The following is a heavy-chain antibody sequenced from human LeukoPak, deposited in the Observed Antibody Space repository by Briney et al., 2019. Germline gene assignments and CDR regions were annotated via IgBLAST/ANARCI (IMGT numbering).Heavy chain of an antibody. Sequence: GGSLRLSCAASGFTFSDYAMSWVRQAPGKGLEWVSSISASGSSTYYADSVKGRFTISRDNAKNSLYLQMNSLRAEDTAVYYCARGGPAGGYSYGYLDYWGQGTLVTVSS. CDR3: ARGGPAGGYSYGYLDY. D-gene: IGHD5-18*01. V-gene: IGHV3-23*01. J-gene: IGHJ4*02. CDR1: GFTFSDYA. CDR2: ISASGSST.